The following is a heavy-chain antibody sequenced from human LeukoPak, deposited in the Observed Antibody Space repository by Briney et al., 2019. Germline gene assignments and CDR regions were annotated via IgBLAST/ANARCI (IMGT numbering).Heavy chain of an antibody. CDR3: ARRAYYDTSGYSPASGYFDL. D-gene: IGHD3-22*01. V-gene: IGHV4-4*08. CDR1: GGSIFSYY. Sequence: SETLSLTCTVSGGSIFSYYFNWIRQPPGKGLEWIGYIYSNGITNYNPSLRSRGTISIATSKNQVSLRLRSVTAADTAIYYCARRAYYDTSGYSPASGYFDLWGRGTLVTASS. J-gene: IGHJ2*01. CDR2: IYSNGIT.